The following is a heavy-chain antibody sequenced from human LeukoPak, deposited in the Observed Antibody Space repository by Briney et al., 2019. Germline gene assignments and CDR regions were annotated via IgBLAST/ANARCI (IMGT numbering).Heavy chain of an antibody. CDR2: ISTNSRII. Sequence: PGGSLRLSCAVSGFTLSYHGMNWVRQTPGKGLEWLSYISTNSRIIYYGDSVKGRFSVSRDNAENSLYLQMNNVTDGDTAIYYCVRIMEWFPDYWGQGTLVTVAS. V-gene: IGHV3-48*02. D-gene: IGHD3-3*01. CDR3: VRIMEWFPDY. J-gene: IGHJ4*02. CDR1: GFTLSYHG.